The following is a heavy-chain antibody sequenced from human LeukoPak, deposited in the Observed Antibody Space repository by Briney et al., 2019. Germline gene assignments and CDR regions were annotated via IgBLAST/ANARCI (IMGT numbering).Heavy chain of an antibody. CDR3: AREEDYLRIDFDY. J-gene: IGHJ4*02. Sequence: ASVKVSCTASGGTFSSYAISWVRQAPGQGLEWMGIINPSGGSTSYAQKFQGRVTMTRDTSTSTVYMELSSLRSEDTAVYYCAREEDYLRIDFDYWGQGTLVTVSS. CDR1: GGTFSSYA. D-gene: IGHD2/OR15-2a*01. CDR2: INPSGGST. V-gene: IGHV1-46*01.